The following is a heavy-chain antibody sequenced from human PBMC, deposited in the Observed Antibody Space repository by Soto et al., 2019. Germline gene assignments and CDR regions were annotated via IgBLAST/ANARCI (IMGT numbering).Heavy chain of an antibody. CDR1: GLSVSDNY. Sequence: GGSLRLSCGASGLSVSDNYMGWVRQAPGRGLEWVSVMYAGGDTHYADSVKGRFTISRDKSENTLYLQMNSLRDEDTGVYFCAMGREYDFWSGYYIEMDYWGQGTQVTVSS. CDR3: AMGREYDFWSGYYIEMDY. V-gene: IGHV3-53*01. CDR2: MYAGGDT. D-gene: IGHD3-3*01. J-gene: IGHJ4*02.